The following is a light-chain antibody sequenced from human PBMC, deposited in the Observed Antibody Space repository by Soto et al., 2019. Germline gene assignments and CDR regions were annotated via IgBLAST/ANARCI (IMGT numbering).Light chain of an antibody. V-gene: IGLV2-8*01. CDR3: SSYAGSSGV. CDR2: EVT. CDR1: SSDIGGYDF. Sequence: QSALTQPPSASGSPGQSVTVPCTGTSSDIGGYDFVSWYQQHPGKAPKLMIYEVTKRPSGVPDRFSGSKSGSTASLTVSGLQADDEADYYCSSYAGSSGVFGAGTKLTVL. J-gene: IGLJ3*02.